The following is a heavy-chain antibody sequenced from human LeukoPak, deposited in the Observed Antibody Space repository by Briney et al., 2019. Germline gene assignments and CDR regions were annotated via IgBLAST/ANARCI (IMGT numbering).Heavy chain of an antibody. Sequence: ASVKVSCKASGGTFSSYAISWVRQAPGQGLEWMGGIIPIFGTANYAQKFQGRVTITTDESTSTAYMELSGLGSEDTAVYYCASENVAYCSGGSCYWDRFDPWGQGTLVTVSS. CDR3: ASENVAYCSGGSCYWDRFDP. D-gene: IGHD2-15*01. CDR2: IIPIFGTA. J-gene: IGHJ5*02. CDR1: GGTFSSYA. V-gene: IGHV1-69*05.